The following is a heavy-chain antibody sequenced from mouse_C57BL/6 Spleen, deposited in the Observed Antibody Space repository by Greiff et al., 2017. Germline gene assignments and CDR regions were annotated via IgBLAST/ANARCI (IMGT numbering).Heavy chain of an antibody. Sequence: QVQLQQSGAELVRPGTSVKVSCKASGYAFTNYLIEWVKQRPGPGLEWIGVINPGSGGTNYNEKFKGKATLTADNSSSTAYMPLSSLTSEDSAVYFCSRTGYGNYEGDYWGQGTTLTVSS. D-gene: IGHD2-1*01. J-gene: IGHJ2*01. CDR3: SRTGYGNYEGDY. CDR2: INPGSGGT. V-gene: IGHV1-54*01. CDR1: GYAFTNYL.